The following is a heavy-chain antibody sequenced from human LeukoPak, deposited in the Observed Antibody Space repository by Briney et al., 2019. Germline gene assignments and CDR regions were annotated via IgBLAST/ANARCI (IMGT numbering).Heavy chain of an antibody. CDR3: ARVAGEASGYHPFDI. D-gene: IGHD3-22*01. CDR1: GFIIFKSW. Sequence: PGGSLRLSCAASGFIIFKSWMTWVRQAPGKGLEWVATIKQDASETYYLDSVKGRFTISRDNAKNSIYLHMTRLRVEDTAVYYCARVAGEASGYHPFDIWGQGTMVTASS. CDR2: IKQDASET. J-gene: IGHJ3*02. V-gene: IGHV3-7*01.